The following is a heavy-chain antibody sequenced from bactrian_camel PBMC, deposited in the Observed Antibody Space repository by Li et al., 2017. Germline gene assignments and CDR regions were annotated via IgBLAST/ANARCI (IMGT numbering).Heavy chain of an antibody. CDR2: IYDDGTNI. Sequence: HVQLVESGGGLVQPGGSLRLSCAFSGFTFSSYYMSWVRQAPGKGLEWVSSIYDDGTNINYADSVEGRFTISRDNAKNTVYLQMNSLKFEDTALYYCVTSDYALDEYIYWGQGTQVTVS. J-gene: IGHJ4*01. D-gene: IGHD4*01. V-gene: IGHV3-2*01. CDR1: GFTFSSYY. CDR3: VTSDYALDEYIY.